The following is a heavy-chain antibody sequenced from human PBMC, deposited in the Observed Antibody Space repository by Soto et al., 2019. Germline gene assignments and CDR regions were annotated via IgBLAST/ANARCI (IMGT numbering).Heavy chain of an antibody. D-gene: IGHD3-9*01. CDR2: INPNGGST. CDR3: ARGLGLGDC. J-gene: IGHJ4*02. V-gene: IGHV1-46*01. Sequence: QVQLVQSGAEVKKPGASVKVSCKASGYTFSSYYIHWVRQAPGQGLEWIGIINPNGGSTNYAQNFKGTLTVTRDTSMATVDMALSALTSDDTAMYYCARGLGLGDCWGQGTLVTVSS. CDR1: GYTFSSYY.